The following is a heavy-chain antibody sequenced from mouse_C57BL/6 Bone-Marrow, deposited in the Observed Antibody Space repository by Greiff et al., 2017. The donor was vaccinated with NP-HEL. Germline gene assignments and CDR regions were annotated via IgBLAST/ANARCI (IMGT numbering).Heavy chain of an antibody. D-gene: IGHD3-2*02. CDR3: TTKTAQATSWFAY. Sequence: VQLKESGAELVRPGASVKLSCTASGFNIKDDYMHWVKQRPEQGLEWIGWIDPENGDTEYASKFQGKATIHADTSSNTAYLQLSSLTSEDTAVYYCTTKTAQATSWFAYWGQGTLVTVSA. CDR2: IDPENGDT. V-gene: IGHV14-4*01. J-gene: IGHJ3*01. CDR1: GFNIKDDY.